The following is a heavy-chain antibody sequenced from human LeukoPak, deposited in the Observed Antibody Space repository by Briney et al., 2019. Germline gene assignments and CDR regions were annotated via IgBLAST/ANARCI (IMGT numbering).Heavy chain of an antibody. V-gene: IGHV1-2*06. Sequence: GASVNVSCTASGYTFTGYYMHWVRQAPGQGLEWMGRINPNSGGTNYAQKFQGRVTMTRDTSINTAYMELSRLRSDDTAVYYCAREATVYYYYGMDVWGQGTTVTVSS. J-gene: IGHJ6*02. CDR2: INPNSGGT. CDR3: AREATVYYYYGMDV. D-gene: IGHD4-17*01. CDR1: GYTFTGYY.